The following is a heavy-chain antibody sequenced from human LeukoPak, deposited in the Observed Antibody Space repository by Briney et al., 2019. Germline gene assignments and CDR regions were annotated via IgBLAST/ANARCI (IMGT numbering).Heavy chain of an antibody. CDR3: AREGRYGDYEGY. CDR1: GGSISSYY. Sequence: PSETLSLTCTVSGGSISSYYWSWIRQPAGKALEWIGHIYSSGSTNYNPSLKSRVTMSVDTSKNQFSLVLSSVTVADTAVYYCAREGRYGDYEGYWGQGTLVTVSS. V-gene: IGHV4-4*07. CDR2: IYSSGST. J-gene: IGHJ4*02. D-gene: IGHD4-17*01.